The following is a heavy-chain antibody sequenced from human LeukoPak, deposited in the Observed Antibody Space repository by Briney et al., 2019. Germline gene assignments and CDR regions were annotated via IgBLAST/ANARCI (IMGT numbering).Heavy chain of an antibody. V-gene: IGHV3-21*01. CDR3: ARDLLGDMVRGVIPLGCFAY. J-gene: IGHJ4*02. CDR1: GSTFSSYS. D-gene: IGHD3-10*01. Sequence: PGGSVRLSCAASGSTFSSYSMNGVRQAPGKGLDWVSSISSSSSYIYNTDSVKGGFTIYRDNAKNSLYLQMNSLRAEDTAVYFCARDLLGDMVRGVIPLGCFAYWGQGALVTVSS. CDR2: ISSSSSYI.